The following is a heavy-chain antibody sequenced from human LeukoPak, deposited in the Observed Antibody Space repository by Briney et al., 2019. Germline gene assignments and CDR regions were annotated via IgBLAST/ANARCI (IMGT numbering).Heavy chain of an antibody. D-gene: IGHD6-13*01. J-gene: IGHJ3*02. CDR3: ARGRTGIAAAGKRADDAFDI. V-gene: IGHV3-21*01. Sequence: GGSLRLSCAASGFTFSSYSMNLVRQARGKGLEWVSSISSSSSYIYYADSVKGRFTISRDNAKNSLYLQMNSLRAEDTAVYYCARGRTGIAAAGKRADDAFDIWGQGTMVTVSS. CDR2: ISSSSSYI. CDR1: GFTFSSYS.